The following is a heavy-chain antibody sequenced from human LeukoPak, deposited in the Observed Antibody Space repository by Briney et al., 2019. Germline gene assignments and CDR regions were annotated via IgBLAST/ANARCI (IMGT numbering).Heavy chain of an antibody. D-gene: IGHD6-13*01. Sequence: GGSLRLSCAASRFTFSTYAMSWVRQAPGKGLEWVSGLSDGGGYTYYAYSVKGRFTISRDNAKNTLYLQMNSLRAEDTAIYYCATAYSTTWSISDFWGQGTLVTVSS. CDR2: LSDGGGYT. J-gene: IGHJ4*02. V-gene: IGHV3-23*01. CDR1: RFTFSTYA. CDR3: ATAYSTTWSISDF.